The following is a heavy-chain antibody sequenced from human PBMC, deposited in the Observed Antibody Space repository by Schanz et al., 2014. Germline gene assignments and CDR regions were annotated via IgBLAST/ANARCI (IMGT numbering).Heavy chain of an antibody. Sequence: QVQLVQSGAEVKKPGSSVKVSCKASGCTFSSYTIRWVRQAPGQGLEWMGRIISILGIPNYAQKFQGRVAFTADKSASTACMELSSVKSEDTSVYYGARGPLGTSTWGQGTLVTVSS. V-gene: IGHV1-69*02. J-gene: IGHJ5*02. CDR3: ARGPLGTST. CDR2: IISILGIP. CDR1: GCTFSSYT. D-gene: IGHD5-12*01.